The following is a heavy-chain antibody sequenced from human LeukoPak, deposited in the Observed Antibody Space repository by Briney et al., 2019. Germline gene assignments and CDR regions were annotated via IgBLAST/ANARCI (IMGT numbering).Heavy chain of an antibody. J-gene: IGHJ3*01. V-gene: IGHV4-31*03. CDR1: GGSISGYY. Sequence: SSETLSLTCTVSGGSISGYYWDWIRHLPGKGLEWIGYVYYSGSTYYNPSLESRITMSVDTSENQLSLKLTSVTAADTAVYYCAREKTAYYYDRSGFSEGAFDVWGQGAMVTVSS. CDR3: AREKTAYYYDRSGFSEGAFDV. D-gene: IGHD3-22*01. CDR2: VYYSGST.